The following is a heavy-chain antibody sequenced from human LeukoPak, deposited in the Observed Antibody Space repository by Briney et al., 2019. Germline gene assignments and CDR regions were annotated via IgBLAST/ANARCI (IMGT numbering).Heavy chain of an antibody. CDR3: ARNEDSGYIDC. D-gene: IGHD1-26*01. CDR2: IHYSGST. CDR1: DYSISSGYY. V-gene: IGHV4-38-2*01. Sequence: SETLSITCSVSDYSISSGYYWGWIRQPPGKGLEWIGSIHYSGSTDYNPSLKSRVTISVDTSKKQFSLKLSSVTAADTAVYYCARNEDSGYIDCCGQGTLVTVSS. J-gene: IGHJ4*02.